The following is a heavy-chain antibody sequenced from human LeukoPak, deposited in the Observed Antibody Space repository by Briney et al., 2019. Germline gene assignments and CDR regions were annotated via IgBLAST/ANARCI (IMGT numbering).Heavy chain of an antibody. V-gene: IGHV3-30-3*01. D-gene: IGHD3-3*01. CDR3: AKGEVYDFWSGYPGGASFDI. CDR1: GFTFSSYA. CDR2: ISYVGSNK. Sequence: GRSLRLSCAASGFTFSSYAMHWVGQAPGKGLEGGEVISYVGSNKYYADSVKGRFTISRDNSKNTLYLQMNSLRAEDTAVYYCAKGEVYDFWSGYPGGASFDIWGQGTMVTVSS. J-gene: IGHJ3*02.